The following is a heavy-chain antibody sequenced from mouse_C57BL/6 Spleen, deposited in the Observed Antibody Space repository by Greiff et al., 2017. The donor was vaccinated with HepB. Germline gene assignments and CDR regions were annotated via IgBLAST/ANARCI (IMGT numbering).Heavy chain of an antibody. V-gene: IGHV1-82*01. J-gene: IGHJ4*01. Sequence: VQVVESGPELVKPGASVKISCKASGYAFSSSWMNWVKQRPGKGLEWIGRIYPGDGDTNYNGKFKGKATLTADKSSSTAYMQLSSLTSEDSAVYFCAGWLSLMDYWGQGTSVTVSS. CDR3: AGWLSLMDY. D-gene: IGHD2-2*01. CDR1: GYAFSSSW. CDR2: IYPGDGDT.